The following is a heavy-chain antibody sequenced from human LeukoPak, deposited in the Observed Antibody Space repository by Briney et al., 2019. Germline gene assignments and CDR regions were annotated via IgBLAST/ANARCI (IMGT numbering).Heavy chain of an antibody. Sequence: PGRSLRLSCAASGFTFDDYAMYWVRQAPGKGLEWVSGISWNSRSIAYADSVKGRFTISRDNAKNSLYLQTNSLRAEDMALYYCAKEGSSWSTFDYWGQGTLVTVSS. CDR3: AKEGSSWSTFDY. V-gene: IGHV3-9*03. CDR1: GFTFDDYA. D-gene: IGHD6-13*01. CDR2: ISWNSRSI. J-gene: IGHJ4*02.